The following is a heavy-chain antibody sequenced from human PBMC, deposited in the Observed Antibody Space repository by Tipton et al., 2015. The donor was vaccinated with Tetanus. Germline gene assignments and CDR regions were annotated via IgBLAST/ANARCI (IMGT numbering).Heavy chain of an antibody. V-gene: IGHV1-46*01. CDR2: INPSGGYT. CDR3: AKDYSSSSWTWSRRYFDL. J-gene: IGHJ2*01. CDR1: GYTFTSHY. Sequence: QLVQSGAEVKKPGASVNVSCKASGYTFTSHYVHWVRQAPGQGLEWMGMINPSGGYTRSAEAFQGRVKMTRDTSTTTVYMEVSSLRPGDTAVYFCAKDYSSSSWTWSRRYFDLWGRGTLVAVSS. D-gene: IGHD6-6*01.